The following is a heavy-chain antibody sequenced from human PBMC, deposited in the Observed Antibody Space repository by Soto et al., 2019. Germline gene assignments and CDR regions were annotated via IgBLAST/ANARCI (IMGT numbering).Heavy chain of an antibody. CDR2: IYYSGST. D-gene: IGHD3-16*01. V-gene: IGHV4-59*01. CDR1: GGSISSYY. J-gene: IGHJ5*02. Sequence: SETLSLTCTVSGGSISSYYWSWIRQPPGKGLEWIGYIYYSGSTNYNPPLKSRVTISVDTSKNQFSLKLSSVTAADTAVYYCARSYYDYVWGSYWFDPWGQGTLVTVSS. CDR3: ARSYYDYVWGSYWFDP.